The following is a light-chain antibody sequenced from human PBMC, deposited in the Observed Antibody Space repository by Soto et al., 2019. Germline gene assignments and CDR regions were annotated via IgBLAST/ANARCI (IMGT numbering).Light chain of an antibody. CDR3: SSYTSSSTPYV. CDR1: SSDVGGYKY. CDR2: DVS. J-gene: IGLJ1*01. Sequence: QSVLTQPASVSGSPGQSITISCTGTSSDVGGYKYVSWYQQHPGKAPKLMIYDVSNRPSGVSNRFSGSKSGNTASLTISGLQAEDEADYYCSSYTSSSTPYVLGTGTKVTVL. V-gene: IGLV2-14*01.